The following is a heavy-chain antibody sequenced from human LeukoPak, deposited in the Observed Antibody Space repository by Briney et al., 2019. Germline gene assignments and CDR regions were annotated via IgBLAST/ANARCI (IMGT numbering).Heavy chain of an antibody. CDR3: AKDIGWELPRGPLDY. J-gene: IGHJ4*02. Sequence: PGGSLRLSCAASGFTFSSYAMHWVRQAPGKGLEWVAVISYDGSNKYYADSVKGRFTISRDNSKNTLYLQMNSLRAEDMALYYCAKDIGWELPRGPLDYWGQGTLVTVSS. V-gene: IGHV3-30*04. D-gene: IGHD1-26*01. CDR1: GFTFSSYA. CDR2: ISYDGSNK.